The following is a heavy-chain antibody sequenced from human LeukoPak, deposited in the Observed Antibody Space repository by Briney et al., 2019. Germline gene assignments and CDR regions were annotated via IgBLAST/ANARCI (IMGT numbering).Heavy chain of an antibody. J-gene: IGHJ4*02. V-gene: IGHV3-74*01. CDR2: IYRDGSST. CDR1: GFTFSSYW. CDR3: ARDATGLDY. Sequence: PGGSLRLSCAASGFTFSSYWMHWVRQAPGKGLVWASRIYRDGSSTSYADSVKGRFTISRDNAKNTLYLQMNSLRAEDTAVYYCARDATGLDYWGQGTLVTVSS. D-gene: IGHD2-15*01.